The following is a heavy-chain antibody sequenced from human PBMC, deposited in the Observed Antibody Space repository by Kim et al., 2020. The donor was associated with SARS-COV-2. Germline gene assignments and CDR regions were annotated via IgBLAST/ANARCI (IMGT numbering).Heavy chain of an antibody. J-gene: IGHJ4*01. Sequence: GWSLRLSCAASGFTFSTYGMHWVRQAPGKGLEWVTLIWYDGSNEYYADSVKGRVTISRDNSKKTLYLQMNSLRAEDTAVYYCARERSPPYALLSPYYFA. V-gene: IGHV3-33*01. D-gene: IGHD3-10*01. CDR3: ARERSPPYALLSPYYFA. CDR2: IWYDGSNE. CDR1: GFTFSTYG.